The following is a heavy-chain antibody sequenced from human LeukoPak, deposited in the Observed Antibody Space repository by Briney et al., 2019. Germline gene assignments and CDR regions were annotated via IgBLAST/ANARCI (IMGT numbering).Heavy chain of an antibody. CDR3: ARDRYGKLDY. Sequence: GGSLRLSCAASRFTFDDYAMHWVRQAPGKGLEWVSSISWNSNNIDYAGSVKGRFTISRDNAKNSLYLQMNSLRAEDTAVYYCARDRYGKLDYWGQGTLVTVSS. CDR1: RFTFDDYA. J-gene: IGHJ4*02. V-gene: IGHV3-9*01. D-gene: IGHD3-9*01. CDR2: ISWNSNNI.